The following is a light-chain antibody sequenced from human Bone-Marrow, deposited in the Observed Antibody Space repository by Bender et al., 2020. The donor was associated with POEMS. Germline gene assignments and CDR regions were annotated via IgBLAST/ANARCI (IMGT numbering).Light chain of an antibody. J-gene: IGLJ2*01. Sequence: QSVLTQPPSASGTPGQRVTISCSGGSSNIGAHAVNWYQHLPGTAPKLLIYSSHRRPSGVPDRFSGSKSANTASLTVSGLQTEDEADYYCSSYAGSHKGLIFGGGTKLTVL. CDR1: SSNIGAHA. CDR2: SSH. CDR3: SSYAGSHKGLI. V-gene: IGLV1-44*01.